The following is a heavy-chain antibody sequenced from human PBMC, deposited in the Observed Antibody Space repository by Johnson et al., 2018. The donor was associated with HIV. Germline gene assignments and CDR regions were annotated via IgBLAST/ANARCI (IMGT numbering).Heavy chain of an antibody. CDR1: GFTFSSYD. CDR2: IGTAGDT. V-gene: IGHV3-13*01. J-gene: IGHJ3*02. D-gene: IGHD5-24*01. Sequence: VQLVESGGGLVQPGGSLRLSCAVSGFTFSSYDMHWVRQATGKGLEWVSAIGTAGDTYYPGSVKGRFTISRENAKNSLYLQMNSLRAGDTAVYYCARDSRYNNDGGGSVGAFDIWGQGTMVTVSS. CDR3: ARDSRYNNDGGGSVGAFDI.